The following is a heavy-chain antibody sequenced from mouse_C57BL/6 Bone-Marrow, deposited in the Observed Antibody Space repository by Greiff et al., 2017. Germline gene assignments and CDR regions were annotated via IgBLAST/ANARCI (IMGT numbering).Heavy chain of an antibody. CDR3: ARGGFAY. CDR1: GYTFTDYY. V-gene: IGHV1-76*01. J-gene: IGHJ3*01. CDR2: IYPGSGNT. Sequence: VKLQQSGAELVRPGASVKLSCKASGYTFTDYYINWVKQRPGQGLEWIARIYPGSGNTYYNEKFKGKATLTAEKSSSTAYMQRSSLTSEDSAVYFCARGGFAYWGQGTLVTVSA.